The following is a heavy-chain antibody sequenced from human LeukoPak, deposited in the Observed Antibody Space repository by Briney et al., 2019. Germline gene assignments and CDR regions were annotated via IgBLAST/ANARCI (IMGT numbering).Heavy chain of an antibody. V-gene: IGHV3-53*01. CDR1: GFTVSSNY. D-gene: IGHD1-7*01. J-gene: IGHJ6*02. CDR3: ARVTGTTWYPYYYGMDV. CDR2: IYSGGST. Sequence: PGGSLRLSCAASGFTVSSNYMSWVRQAPGKGLEWVSVIYSGGSTYYADSVKGRFTISRDNSKNTLYLQMNSLRAEDTAVYYCARVTGTTWYPYYYGMDVWGQGTTVTVSS.